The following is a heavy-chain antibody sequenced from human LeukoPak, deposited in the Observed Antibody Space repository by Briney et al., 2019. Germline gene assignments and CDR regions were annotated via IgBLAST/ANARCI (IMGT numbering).Heavy chain of an antibody. CDR3: ARVLRVRDILVVPAAMVNACDI. CDR2: INPNSGGT. CDR1: GYTFTGYY. D-gene: IGHD2-2*01. Sequence: ASVKVSCKASGYTFTGYYLHWVRQAPGQGLEWMGWINPNSGGTNYAQKFQGRVTMTRDTSISTAYMELSRLRSDDTAVYYCARVLRVRDILVVPAAMVNACDIWGQGTMVTVSS. J-gene: IGHJ3*02. V-gene: IGHV1-2*02.